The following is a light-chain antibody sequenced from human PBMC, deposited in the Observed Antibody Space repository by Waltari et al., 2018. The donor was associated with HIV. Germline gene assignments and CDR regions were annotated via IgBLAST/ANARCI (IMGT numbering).Light chain of an antibody. CDR3: QSYDSSLSGSV. CDR1: SSNIGAGYD. J-gene: IGLJ3*02. V-gene: IGLV1-40*01. Sequence: QSVLTQPPSVSGAPGQRVTISCTGSSSNIGAGYDVHWYQQLPGTAPKLLIYANRSRPSGVPDRVSGSKSGTSASLAITGLQAEDEADYYCQSYDSSLSGSVFGGGTKLTVL. CDR2: ANR.